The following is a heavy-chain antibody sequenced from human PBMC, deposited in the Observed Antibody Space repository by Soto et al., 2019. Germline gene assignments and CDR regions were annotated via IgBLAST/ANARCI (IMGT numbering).Heavy chain of an antibody. D-gene: IGHD6-13*01. CDR1: GYTFTTSC. CDR2: IDPGDSDT. J-gene: IGHJ4*02. Sequence: GESLKISCKASGYTFTTSCIGWVRQMPWQGLEWMGIIDPGDSDTRYSPSFQGRITISVDKSISTAYLQWSSLEASDTAIYYCARHAGNSWKGDYFDYWGRGALVTVSS. V-gene: IGHV5-51*01. CDR3: ARHAGNSWKGDYFDY.